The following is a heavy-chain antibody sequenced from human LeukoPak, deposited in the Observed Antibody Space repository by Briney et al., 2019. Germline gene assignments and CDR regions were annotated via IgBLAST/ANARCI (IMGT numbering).Heavy chain of an antibody. D-gene: IGHD6-13*01. CDR3: ARDSGVVKQHPTGLYYYYGMDV. CDR1: GGSISSSSYY. J-gene: IGHJ6*02. V-gene: IGHV4-39*07. Sequence: SGTLSLTCTVSGGSISSSSYYWGWIRQPPGKGLEWIGSIYYSGSTYYNPSLKSRVTISVDTSKNQFSLKLSSVTAADTAVYYCARDSGVVKQHPTGLYYYYGMDVWGQGTTVTVSS. CDR2: IYYSGST.